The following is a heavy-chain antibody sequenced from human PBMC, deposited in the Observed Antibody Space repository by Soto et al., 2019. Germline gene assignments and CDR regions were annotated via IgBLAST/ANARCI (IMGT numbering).Heavy chain of an antibody. D-gene: IGHD2-2*01. J-gene: IGHJ4*02. Sequence: XXSLRLSFAASGFTFSSYAMRWVPQAPGKGLEWVSAISGSGGSTYYADSVKGRFTISRDNSKNTLYLQMNRMRAEDTAVYYCAKYARGLGLVDYWGQGTLVTVSS. V-gene: IGHV3-23*01. CDR2: ISGSGGST. CDR1: GFTFSSYA. CDR3: AKYARGLGLVDY.